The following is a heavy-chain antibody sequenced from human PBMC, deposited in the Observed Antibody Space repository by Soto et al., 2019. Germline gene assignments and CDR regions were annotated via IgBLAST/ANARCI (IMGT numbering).Heavy chain of an antibody. Sequence: VHLVESGGGVVQPGRSLRLSCAASGFTFSSYAMHWVRQAPGKGLEWVSGISAGGDSTYYADSVKGRFTIFRDNSKNSVYLQMNSLRAEDTAVYYCARRVWGQGTLVTVSS. CDR2: ISAGGDST. CDR1: GFTFSSYA. CDR3: ARRV. V-gene: IGHV3-23*04. J-gene: IGHJ4*02.